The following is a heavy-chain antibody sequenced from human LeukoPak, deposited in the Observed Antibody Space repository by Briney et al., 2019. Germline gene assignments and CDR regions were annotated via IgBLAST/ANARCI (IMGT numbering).Heavy chain of an antibody. CDR2: INHSGST. D-gene: IGHD3-22*01. Sequence: SETLSLTCAVYGGSFSGYYWSWIRQPPGKGLEWIGEINHSGSTNYNPSLKSRVTISVDTSKNQFSLKLSSVTAADTAVYYCARFPTSHYYDSSGYYSFDYWGQGTLVTVSS. CDR1: GGSFSGYY. J-gene: IGHJ4*02. V-gene: IGHV4-34*01. CDR3: ARFPTSHYYDSSGYYSFDY.